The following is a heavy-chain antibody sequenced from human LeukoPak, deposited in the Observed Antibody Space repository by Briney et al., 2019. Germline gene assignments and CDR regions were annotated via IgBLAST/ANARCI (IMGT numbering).Heavy chain of an antibody. CDR2: INHSGST. CDR3: AGTSRTMVRGVSFYY. CDR1: GGSFSGYY. Sequence: PSETLSLTCAVYGGSFSGYYWSWIRQPPGKGLEWIGEINHSGSTNYNPSLKSRATISVDTSKNQFSLKLSSVTAADTAVYYCAGTSRTMVRGVSFYYWGQGTLVTVSS. V-gene: IGHV4-34*01. D-gene: IGHD3-10*01. J-gene: IGHJ4*02.